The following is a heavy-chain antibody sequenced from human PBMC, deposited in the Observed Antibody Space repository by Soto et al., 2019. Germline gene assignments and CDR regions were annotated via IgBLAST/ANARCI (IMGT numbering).Heavy chain of an antibody. J-gene: IGHJ4*02. CDR1: GYTFTSYY. CDR3: ARRAETNGWNGFGADKYYFDF. Sequence: ASVKVSCKASGYTFTSYYIYWVRQATGQGLEWMGWLNPNTGNSGYAQKFQGRITVTSDTSINTVHMELSSLRSEDTAVYYCARRAETNGWNGFGADKYYFDFWGQGTLVTVSS. V-gene: IGHV1-8*01. CDR2: LNPNTGNS. D-gene: IGHD1-1*01.